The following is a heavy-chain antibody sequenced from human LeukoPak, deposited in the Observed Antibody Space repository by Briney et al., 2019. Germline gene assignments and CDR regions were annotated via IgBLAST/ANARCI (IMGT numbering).Heavy chain of an antibody. D-gene: IGHD3-3*01. CDR3: ARSTYYDFWSGYSEWYYYGMDV. Sequence: PSETLSLTCTVSGGSISSYYWSWIRQPPGKGLGWIGYIYYSGSTNYNPSLKSRVTISVDTSKDQFSLKLSSVTAADTAVYYCARSTYYDFWSGYSEWYYYGMDVWGQGTTVTVSS. J-gene: IGHJ6*02. CDR2: IYYSGST. V-gene: IGHV4-59*08. CDR1: GGSISSYY.